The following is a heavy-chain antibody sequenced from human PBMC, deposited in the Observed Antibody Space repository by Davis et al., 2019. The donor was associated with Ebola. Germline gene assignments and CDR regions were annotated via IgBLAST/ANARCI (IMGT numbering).Heavy chain of an antibody. CDR1: GYNFARYG. CDR3: ARDFDYVMGH. D-gene: IGHD4-17*01. Sequence: ASVKVSCKSSGYNFARYGISWVRQAPGQGLEWMGWIRVDNGETKYAQNLQDRVTLTTDISTSTAYMEVRTLRSDDTAVYYCARDFDYVMGHWGQGTLVTVSS. J-gene: IGHJ4*02. V-gene: IGHV1-18*01. CDR2: IRVDNGET.